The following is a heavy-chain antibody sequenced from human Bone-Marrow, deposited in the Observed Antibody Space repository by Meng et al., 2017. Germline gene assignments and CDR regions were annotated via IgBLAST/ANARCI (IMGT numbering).Heavy chain of an antibody. Sequence: GEALKTSWAASGFAFSSYALHWVRRAPGEGLEWVSAIGTGGDTYYADSVMGRFTISRDNAKKSLYLHMNSLIAEDMAVYYCARPTMIVVVRGPPFDYWGQGTLVTVSS. CDR3: ARPTMIVVVRGPPFDY. V-gene: IGHV3-47*01. J-gene: IGHJ4*02. CDR1: GFAFSSYA. CDR2: IGTGGDT. D-gene: IGHD3-22*01.